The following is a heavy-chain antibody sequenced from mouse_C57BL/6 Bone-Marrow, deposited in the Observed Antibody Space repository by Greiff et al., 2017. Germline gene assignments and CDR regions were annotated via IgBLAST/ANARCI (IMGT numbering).Heavy chain of an antibody. V-gene: IGHV5-17*01. Sequence: EVTLVESGGGLVKPGGSLKLSCAASGFTFSDYGMHLVRQAPEKGLEWVAYISSGSSTIYYADTVKGRFTISRDNAKNTLFLQMTSLMSEDTATYYCASDYGSSYVYAMDYWGQGTSVTVSS. CDR2: ISSGSSTI. D-gene: IGHD1-1*01. CDR3: ASDYGSSYVYAMDY. J-gene: IGHJ4*01. CDR1: GFTFSDYG.